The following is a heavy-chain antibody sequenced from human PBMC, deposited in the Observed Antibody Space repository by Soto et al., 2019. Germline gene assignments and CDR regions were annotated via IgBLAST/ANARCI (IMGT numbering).Heavy chain of an antibody. J-gene: IGHJ4*02. CDR1: GYSFINYN. D-gene: IGHD3-22*01. CDR3: ARAGQYYDASGYAN. Sequence: VELVQSGAEVKRSGASLRISCRAAGYSFINYNIHWVRQAPGQGLEWMGLIKPDGGETELAQSFQGRVIMTRDTSTSTAYLELRNLRSDDSAVYYCARAGQYYDASGYANWGQGTLVTVSS. CDR2: IKPDGGET. V-gene: IGHV1-46*01.